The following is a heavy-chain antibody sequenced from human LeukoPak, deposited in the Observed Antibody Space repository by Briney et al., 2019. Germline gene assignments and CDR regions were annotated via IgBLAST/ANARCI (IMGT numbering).Heavy chain of an antibody. V-gene: IGHV1-2*02. D-gene: IGHD3-10*01. CDR2: INPNSGDT. Sequence: ASVKVSCKASGYTFTAYYMHWVRQAPGQGLEWMGWINPNSGDTNYAPKFQGRVTMTRDTSISTAYMEVSSLRSEDTAVYYCARDLRFGELSFLPFDYWGQGTLVTVSS. CDR1: GYTFTAYY. CDR3: ARDLRFGELSFLPFDY. J-gene: IGHJ4*02.